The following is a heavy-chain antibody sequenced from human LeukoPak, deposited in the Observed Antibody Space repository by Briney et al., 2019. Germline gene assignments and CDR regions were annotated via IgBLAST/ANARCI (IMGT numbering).Heavy chain of an antibody. J-gene: IGHJ3*02. CDR3: ARRPGYGKAFDI. CDR1: GGSISSGGYY. D-gene: IGHD5-12*01. Sequence: SETLSLTCTVSGGSISSGGYYWSWIRQHPGKGLEWIGYIYYSGSTYYNPSLKSRVTISVDTSKNQFSLKLSSVTAADTAVYYCARRPGYGKAFDIWGQGTMVTVSS. V-gene: IGHV4-31*03. CDR2: IYYSGST.